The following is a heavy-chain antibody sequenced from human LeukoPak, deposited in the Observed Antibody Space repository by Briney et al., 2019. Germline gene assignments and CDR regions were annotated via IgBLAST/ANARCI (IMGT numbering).Heavy chain of an antibody. D-gene: IGHD3-10*01. CDR3: TRDLRRYYGSGS. Sequence: PGGSLRLSCTASGFTFGDYAMSWFRQAPGKGLEWVGFIRSKAYGGTTEYAASVKGRFTISRDDSKSIAYLQMNSLKTEDTAVYYCTRDLRRYYGSGSWGQGTLVTVSS. J-gene: IGHJ4*02. V-gene: IGHV3-49*03. CDR2: IRSKAYGGTT. CDR1: GFTFGDYA.